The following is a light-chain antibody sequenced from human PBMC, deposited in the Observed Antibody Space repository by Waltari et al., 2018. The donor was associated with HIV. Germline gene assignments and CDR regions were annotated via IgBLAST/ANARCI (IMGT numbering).Light chain of an antibody. V-gene: IGKV1-5*03. CDR1: QSISNW. Sequence: DIQMTQSLSTLSASVGDKIIITCRASQSISNWLAWFQQKPGKAPKLLIDKASNLESGVPSRFSGSGSGTEFTLTINSLQPDDFATYFCQQYSSDPLTFGRGTRVEVK. CDR2: KAS. CDR3: QQYSSDPLT. J-gene: IGKJ4*01.